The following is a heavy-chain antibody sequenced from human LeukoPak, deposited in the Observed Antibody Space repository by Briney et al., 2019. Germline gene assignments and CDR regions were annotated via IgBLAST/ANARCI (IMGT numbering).Heavy chain of an antibody. V-gene: IGHV1-18*01. CDR2: ISAYSTYTGNT. Sequence: GASVKVSSKASGYSFTTFGISWVRQAPGQGLEWMGWISAYSTYTGNTNYAQQFQGRVLMTTDTSTSIAYMELRSLRSDDTAVYYCVRDLGDMAAGVFYDYWGQGTLVTVSS. D-gene: IGHD6-19*01. CDR1: GYSFTTFG. CDR3: VRDLGDMAAGVFYDY. J-gene: IGHJ4*02.